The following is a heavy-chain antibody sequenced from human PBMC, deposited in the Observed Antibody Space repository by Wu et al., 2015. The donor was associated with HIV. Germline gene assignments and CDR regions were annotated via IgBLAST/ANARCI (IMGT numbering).Heavy chain of an antibody. V-gene: IGHV1-2*02. CDR2: IIPNSDGT. D-gene: IGHD5-12*01. CDR3: AFGQAATISDYYYMDV. Sequence: QVQLVQSGAEVKKPGSSVKVSCKASGATFISYTITWVRQAPGQGLEWMGWIIPNSDGTNYAQKFQGRVTMTRDTSISTVYMELRRLRFDDTAVYYCAFGQAATISDYYYMDVWGKGTTVTVSS. J-gene: IGHJ6*03. CDR1: GATFISYT.